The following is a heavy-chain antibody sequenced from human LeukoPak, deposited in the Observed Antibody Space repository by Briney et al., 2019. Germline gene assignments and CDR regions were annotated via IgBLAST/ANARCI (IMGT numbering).Heavy chain of an antibody. CDR1: GGSISSYY. J-gene: IGHJ4*02. Sequence: PSETLSLTCTVSGGSISSYYWSWIRQPPGKGLEWIGYIYYSGSTNYNPSLKSRVTISVDTSKNQFSLKLSSVTAADTAVYCCASLRYFDWLSEGNRYYFDYWGQGTLVTVSS. CDR2: IYYSGST. V-gene: IGHV4-59*01. CDR3: ASLRYFDWLSEGNRYYFDY. D-gene: IGHD3-9*01.